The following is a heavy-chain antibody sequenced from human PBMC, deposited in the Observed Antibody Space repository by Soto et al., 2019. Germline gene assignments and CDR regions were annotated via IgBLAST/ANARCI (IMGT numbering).Heavy chain of an antibody. CDR3: AKSPTGDAFDM. CDR2: ISSSRDYI. J-gene: IGHJ3*02. CDR1: GFTFSSYS. V-gene: IGHV3-21*01. Sequence: EVQLVESGGGLVKPGGSLRLSCAASGFTFSSYSINWVRQAPGKGLEWVSSISSSRDYIFYADSVKGRFTISRDNAKNSAYVHMNSLRAEDTAVYYCAKSPTGDAFDMWGQGTMVTVS. D-gene: IGHD4-4*01.